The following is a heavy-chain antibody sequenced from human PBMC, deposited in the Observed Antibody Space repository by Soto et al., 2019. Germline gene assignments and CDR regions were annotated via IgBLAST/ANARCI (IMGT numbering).Heavy chain of an antibody. J-gene: IGHJ4*02. D-gene: IGHD4-17*01. CDR2: ISGSGGST. Sequence: EVQLLESGGDLVQTGGSLRLSCAASGLTFSSYAMTWVRQAPGKGLEWVSTISGSGGSTYYADSVMGRFAISRDNSKNTLYLQMSSLRAEDTAVYYCAKASDYGDYVPPDYWGQGTLVTVSS. CDR1: GLTFSSYA. V-gene: IGHV3-23*01. CDR3: AKASDYGDYVPPDY.